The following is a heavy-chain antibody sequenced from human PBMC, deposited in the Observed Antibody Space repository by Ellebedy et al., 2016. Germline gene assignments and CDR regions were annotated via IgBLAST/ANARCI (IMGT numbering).Heavy chain of an antibody. J-gene: IGHJ4*02. Sequence: SVKVSCXASGGTFSSYAISWVRQAPGQGLEWMGRIIPILGIANYAQKFQGRVTITADKSTSTAYMELSSLRSEDTAVYYCARGAMIGGVELYYFDYWGQGTLVTVSS. CDR3: ARGAMIGGVELYYFDY. CDR1: GGTFSSYA. V-gene: IGHV1-69*04. CDR2: IIPILGIA. D-gene: IGHD3-22*01.